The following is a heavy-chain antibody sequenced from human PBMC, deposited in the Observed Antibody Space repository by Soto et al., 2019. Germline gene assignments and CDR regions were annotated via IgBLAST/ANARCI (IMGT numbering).Heavy chain of an antibody. V-gene: IGHV1-8*01. J-gene: IGHJ5*02. CDR1: GYTFTTND. CDR2: MKPSTGDS. CDR3: TRGGPAAGFYL. Sequence: QVQLVQSGAEVKKPGASVKVSCKASGYTFTTNDIDWVRQASGQGLEWMGWMKPSTGDSGADPEFQGRFTMTRDTATSTAYMELTSLRSEDKDVYDCTRGGPAAGFYLCGQGTLVTVSS. D-gene: IGHD6-13*01.